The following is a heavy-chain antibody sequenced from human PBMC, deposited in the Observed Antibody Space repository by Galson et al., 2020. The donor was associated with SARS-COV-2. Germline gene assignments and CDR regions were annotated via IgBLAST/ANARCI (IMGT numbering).Heavy chain of an antibody. Sequence: GESMKISCAASGFTISNYDISWVRQPPGKGLEWVSGISGSGSTTYYAGSVKGRFTISRDNSKNTLNLQMNSVRAEDTAVYYCAKRDRDSSGFDYWGQGTQVTVSS. CDR2: ISGSGSTT. CDR3: AKRDRDSSGFDY. V-gene: IGHV3-23*01. J-gene: IGHJ4*02. CDR1: GFTISNYD. D-gene: IGHD3-22*01.